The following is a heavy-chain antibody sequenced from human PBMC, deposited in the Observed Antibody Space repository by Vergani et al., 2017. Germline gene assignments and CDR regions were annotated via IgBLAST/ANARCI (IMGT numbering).Heavy chain of an antibody. CDR3: ARVPTTVTTGYNWFDP. D-gene: IGHD4-17*01. Sequence: QLQLQESGPGLVKPSETLSLTCTVSGGSISSSSYYWGWIRQPPGKGLEWIGYIYYSGSTYYNPSLKSRVTISIDTSKNQFSLKLSSVTAADTAVYYCARVPTTVTTGYNWFDPWGQGTLVTVSS. V-gene: IGHV4-31*03. J-gene: IGHJ5*02. CDR1: GGSISSSSYY. CDR2: IYYSGST.